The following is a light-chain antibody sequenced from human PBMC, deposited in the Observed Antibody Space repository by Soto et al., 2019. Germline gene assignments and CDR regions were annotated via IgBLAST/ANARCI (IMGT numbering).Light chain of an antibody. V-gene: IGKV3-15*01. Sequence: IVMTQSPATLSVSPGERATLSCRASESVSNKLAWYQRRPGQAPRLLIYGASTRASDIPDRFSGSGSGTDFSLTISSLQSEDFAVYYCQQDTNWPPWTFGQGTKVEIK. CDR2: GAS. J-gene: IGKJ1*01. CDR3: QQDTNWPPWT. CDR1: ESVSNK.